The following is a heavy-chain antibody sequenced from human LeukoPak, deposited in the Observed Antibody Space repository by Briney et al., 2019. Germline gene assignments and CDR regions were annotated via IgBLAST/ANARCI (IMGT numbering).Heavy chain of an antibody. CDR1: GFTFSSYG. D-gene: IGHD6-13*01. CDR2: ISYDGSNK. V-gene: IGHV3-30*18. J-gene: IGHJ4*02. CDR3: AKDRRSSWYLDY. Sequence: GGSLRLSCAASGFTFSSYGMHWVRQAPGKGLEWVAVISYDGSNKYYADSVKGRFTISRDNSKNTLYLQMNSLRAEDTAVYYCAKDRRSSWYLDYWGQGTLVTVSS.